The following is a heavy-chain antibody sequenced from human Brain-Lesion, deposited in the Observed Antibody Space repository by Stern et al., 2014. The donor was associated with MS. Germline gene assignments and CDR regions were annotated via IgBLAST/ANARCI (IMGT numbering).Heavy chain of an antibody. Sequence: VQLVQSGPGLVKPSQTLSLSCTVSGGSISSGGYYWSWIRQPAGKGLEWIGRIFNSGSTSSNPSLKSRVTIPIDPPKNQFSLRLNSMTAADTAVYYCARGRVVPGFQYYATDVWGQGTTVIVSS. J-gene: IGHJ6*02. CDR1: GGSISSGGYY. CDR2: IFNSGST. V-gene: IGHV4-61*02. CDR3: ARGRVVPGFQYYATDV. D-gene: IGHD2-2*01.